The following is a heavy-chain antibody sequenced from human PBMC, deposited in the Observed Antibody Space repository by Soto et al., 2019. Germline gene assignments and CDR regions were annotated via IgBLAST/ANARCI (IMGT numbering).Heavy chain of an antibody. D-gene: IGHD3-16*01. CDR3: GKDGGRMALAGTPNA. Sequence: GGSLRLSCAASGFTFNYYGMHWVRQAPGKGLEWVALISYDGSTEYYADSVKGRFTISRDDSKNTLFLQMNSLRGDDTAVYYCGKDGGRMALAGTPNAWGQGTMVTVSS. V-gene: IGHV3-30*18. CDR1: GFTFNYYG. CDR2: ISYDGSTE. J-gene: IGHJ3*01.